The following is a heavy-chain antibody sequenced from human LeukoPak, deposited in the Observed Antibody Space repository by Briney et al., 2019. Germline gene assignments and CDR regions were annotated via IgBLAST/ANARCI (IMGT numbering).Heavy chain of an antibody. V-gene: IGHV4-34*01. CDR1: GGSFSGYY. CDR3: ASSTYYDFWSGYGREYYFDY. J-gene: IGHJ4*02. Sequence: SETLSLTCAVYGGSFSGYYWSWIRQPPGKGLEWIGEINHSGSTNYNPSLKSRVTISVDTSKTQFPLKLSSVTAADTAVYYCASSTYYDFWSGYGREYYFDYWGQGTLVTVSS. D-gene: IGHD3-3*01. CDR2: INHSGST.